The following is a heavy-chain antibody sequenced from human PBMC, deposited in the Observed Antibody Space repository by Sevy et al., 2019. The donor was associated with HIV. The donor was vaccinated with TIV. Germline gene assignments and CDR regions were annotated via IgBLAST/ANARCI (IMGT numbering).Heavy chain of an antibody. J-gene: IGHJ4*02. CDR2: IYWDDDK. Sequence: SGPTLVKPTQTLTLTCTFSGFSLSTSGVGVGWIRQPPGKALEWLALIYWDDDKRYSPSLKSRLTITKATSKNQVVLTMTNMDPVDTATYFCAHRDHIAVAEHFDYWGQGTLVTVSS. D-gene: IGHD6-19*01. V-gene: IGHV2-5*02. CDR1: GFSLSTSGVG. CDR3: AHRDHIAVAEHFDY.